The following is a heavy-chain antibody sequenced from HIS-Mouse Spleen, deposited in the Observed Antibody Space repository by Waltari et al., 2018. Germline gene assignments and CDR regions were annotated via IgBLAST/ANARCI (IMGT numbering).Heavy chain of an antibody. V-gene: IGHV3-7*01. CDR2: IKQDGSEK. Sequence: WMSWVRQAPGKGLEWVANIKQDGSEKYYVDSVKGRFTISRDNAKNSLYLQMNSLRAEDTAVYYCARGDFITMIVVGYFDYWGQGTLVTVSS. CDR3: ARGDFITMIVVGYFDY. CDR1: W. J-gene: IGHJ4*02. D-gene: IGHD3-22*01.